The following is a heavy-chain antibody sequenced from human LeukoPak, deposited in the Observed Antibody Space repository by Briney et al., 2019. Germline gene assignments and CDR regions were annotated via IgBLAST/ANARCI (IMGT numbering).Heavy chain of an antibody. CDR3: ARDMGGIAAAGRWDYYYGMDV. CDR2: ISYDGSNK. D-gene: IGHD6-13*01. V-gene: IGHV3-30*03. J-gene: IGHJ6*02. Sequence: GGSLRLSCAASGFTFSSYWMSWVRQAPGKGLEWVAVISYDGSNKYYADSVKGRFTISRDNSKNTLYLQMNSLRAEDTAVYYCARDMGGIAAAGRWDYYYGMDVWGQGTTVTVSS. CDR1: GFTFSSYW.